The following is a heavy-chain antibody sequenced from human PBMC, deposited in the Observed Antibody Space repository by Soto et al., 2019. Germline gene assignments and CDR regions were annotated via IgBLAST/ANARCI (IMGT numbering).Heavy chain of an antibody. J-gene: IGHJ4*02. Sequence: GGSLRLYCSASGFPLSRYSMSWVRKAPGKGLEWVSGFRTGGDDGTTYYADSVKGRFTISRDNSKNTLFLQMNSLRAEDTAIYYCAKKVNSGPGSQYFDYWGQGTLVTVSS. CDR3: AKKVNSGPGSQYFDY. CDR1: GFPLSRYS. CDR2: FRTGGDDGTT. V-gene: IGHV3-23*01. D-gene: IGHD3-10*01.